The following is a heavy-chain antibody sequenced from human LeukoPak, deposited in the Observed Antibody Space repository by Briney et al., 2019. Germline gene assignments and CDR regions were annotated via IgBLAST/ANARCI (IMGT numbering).Heavy chain of an antibody. Sequence: GASVKVSCKASGYTFTDYYMHWVRPAPGQALEWMGWINPNSGGTNYAQKFQGRVTMTRDTSVSTAYMELNRLTSDDTAVYFCARGDQYGTFYSWGQGTLVTVSS. CDR1: GYTFTDYY. V-gene: IGHV1-2*02. CDR2: INPNSGGT. CDR3: ARGDQYGTFYS. D-gene: IGHD1-26*01. J-gene: IGHJ4*02.